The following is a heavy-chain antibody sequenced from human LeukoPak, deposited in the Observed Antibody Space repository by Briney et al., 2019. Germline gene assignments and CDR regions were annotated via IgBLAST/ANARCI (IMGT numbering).Heavy chain of an antibody. V-gene: IGHV1-69*05. CDR3: ARDRSGSYYNSADFDY. J-gene: IGHJ4*02. CDR1: GGTFSSYA. D-gene: IGHD3-10*01. Sequence: SVKVSCKASGGTFSSYAISWVRQAPGQGLDWMGRIIPIFGTANYAQKFQGRVTITTDESTSTAYMELSSLRSEDTPVYYCARDRSGSYYNSADFDYWGQGTLVTVSS. CDR2: IIPIFGTA.